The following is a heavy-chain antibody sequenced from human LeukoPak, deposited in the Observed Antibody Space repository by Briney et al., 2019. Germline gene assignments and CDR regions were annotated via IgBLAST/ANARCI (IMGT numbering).Heavy chain of an antibody. CDR3: ARARRRLPDFDY. J-gene: IGHJ4*02. CDR2: IYYSGST. Sequence: PSETLSLTCTVSGGSISSYYWSWIRQPPGKGLEWIGYIYYSGSTNYNPSLKSRVTISVDTSKNQFSLKLSSVTAADTAVYYCARARRRLPDFDYWGQGTLVTVSS. V-gene: IGHV4-59*01. D-gene: IGHD1-1*01. CDR1: GGSISSYY.